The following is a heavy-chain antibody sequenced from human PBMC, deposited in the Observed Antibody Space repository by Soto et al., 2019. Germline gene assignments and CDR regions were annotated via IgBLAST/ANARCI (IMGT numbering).Heavy chain of an antibody. J-gene: IGHJ4*02. CDR1: GYTFTSYG. CDR3: ARDQLYYDFWSGYYPIDNFDY. D-gene: IGHD3-3*01. CDR2: ISAYNGNT. V-gene: IGHV1-18*01. Sequence: QVQLVQSGAEVKKPGASVKVSCKASGYTFTSYGISWVRQAPGQGLEWMGWISAYNGNTNYAQKLQGRVTMTTDTSTSTAYMELRSLRSDDTAVYYCARDQLYYDFWSGYYPIDNFDYWGQGTLVTVSS.